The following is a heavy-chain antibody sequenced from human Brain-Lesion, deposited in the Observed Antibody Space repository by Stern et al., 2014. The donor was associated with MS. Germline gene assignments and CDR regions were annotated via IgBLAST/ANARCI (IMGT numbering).Heavy chain of an antibody. Sequence: QVQLQESGPGLVKPSETLSLTCTVAGGSVSSTSYAWAWIRQPPGKGLEWIGAIYYSGNTHYSPSLKSRLPISLDTSTNQLSLQLRSVTAADTAVYYCAGEEDIRYCSGGSCTGNWFDPWGQGTLVTVSS. CDR3: AGEEDIRYCSGGSCTGNWFDP. V-gene: IGHV4-39*01. CDR1: GGSVSSTSYA. D-gene: IGHD2-15*01. J-gene: IGHJ5*02. CDR2: IYYSGNT.